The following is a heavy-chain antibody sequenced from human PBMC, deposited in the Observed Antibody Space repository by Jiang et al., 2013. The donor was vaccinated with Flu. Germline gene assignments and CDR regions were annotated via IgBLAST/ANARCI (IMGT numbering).Heavy chain of an antibody. D-gene: IGHD6-13*01. CDR3: ARTGTSAAAGPMIDY. J-gene: IGHJ4*02. V-gene: IGHV1-18*01. Sequence: EWMGWISAYNGNTNYAQKLQGRVTMTTDTSTSTAYMELRSLRSDDTAVYYCARTGTSAAAGPMIDYWGQGTLVTVSS. CDR2: ISAYNGNT.